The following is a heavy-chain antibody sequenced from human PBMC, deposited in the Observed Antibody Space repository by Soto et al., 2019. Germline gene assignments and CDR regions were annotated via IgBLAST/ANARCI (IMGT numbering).Heavy chain of an antibody. V-gene: IGHV3-66*01. CDR1: GFTVSSNY. Sequence: GGSLRLSCAASGFTVSSNYMSWVRQAPGKGPEWVSVIYSGGSTYYADSVKGRFTISRDNSKNTLYLQMNSLRAEDTAVYYCAREYGSPTFDYWGQGTLVTVSS. D-gene: IGHD3-10*01. CDR2: IYSGGST. CDR3: AREYGSPTFDY. J-gene: IGHJ4*02.